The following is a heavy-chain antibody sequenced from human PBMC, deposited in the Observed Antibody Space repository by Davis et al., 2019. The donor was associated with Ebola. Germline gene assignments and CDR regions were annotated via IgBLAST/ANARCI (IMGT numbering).Heavy chain of an antibody. Sequence: ASVKVSCKASGYTFTSYYMHWVRQAPGQGLEWMGWISAYNGNTNYAQKLQGRVTMTTDTSTSTAYMELRSLRSDDTAVYYCARDSPIFGDYYGMDVWGQGTTVTVSS. V-gene: IGHV1-18*04. J-gene: IGHJ6*02. CDR1: GYTFTSYY. CDR3: ARDSPIFGDYYGMDV. CDR2: ISAYNGNT. D-gene: IGHD3-3*01.